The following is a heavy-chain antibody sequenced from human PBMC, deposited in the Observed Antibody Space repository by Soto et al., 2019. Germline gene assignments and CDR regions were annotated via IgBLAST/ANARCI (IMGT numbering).Heavy chain of an antibody. D-gene: IGHD6-19*01. CDR2: IFQSGST. J-gene: IGHJ5*02. V-gene: IGHV4-4*01. CDR1: GGTIRSPDW. CDR3: ARGRGRYSSGWSWFDP. Sequence: TLSLTCGVSGGTIRSPDWWTWVRQPPGKGLEWIGEIFQSGSTNYTPSLESRVTISVDKSKNQFSLTLTSVTAADTAVYFCARGRGRYSSGWSWFDPWGQGILVTVSS.